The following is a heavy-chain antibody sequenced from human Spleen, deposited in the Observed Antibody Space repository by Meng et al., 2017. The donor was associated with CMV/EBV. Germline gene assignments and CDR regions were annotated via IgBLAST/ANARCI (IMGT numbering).Heavy chain of an antibody. D-gene: IGHD5-24*01. V-gene: IGHV4-59*01. CDR1: GGSISSYY. CDR3: ARDEGGYNLVFDY. CDR2: IYYSGST. J-gene: IGHJ4*02. Sequence: SETLSLTCTVSGGSISSYYWSWIRQPPGKGLEWIGYIYYSGSTNYNPSLKSRVTISVDTSKRQFSLRLSSVTAADTAVYYCARDEGGYNLVFDYWGQGTLVTVSS.